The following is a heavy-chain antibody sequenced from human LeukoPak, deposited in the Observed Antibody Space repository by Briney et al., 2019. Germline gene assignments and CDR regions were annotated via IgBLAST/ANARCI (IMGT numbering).Heavy chain of an antibody. CDR3: ARVIGYDSSGYPLLN. V-gene: IGHV1-18*01. CDR2: ISAYNGNT. Sequence: GASVKVSCKASGYTFTSYGISWVRQAPGQGLEWMGWISAYNGNTNYAQKLQGRVTMTTDTSTSTAYMELRSLRSDDTAVYYCARVIGYDSSGYPLLNWGQGTLVTVSP. D-gene: IGHD3-22*01. CDR1: GYTFTSYG. J-gene: IGHJ4*02.